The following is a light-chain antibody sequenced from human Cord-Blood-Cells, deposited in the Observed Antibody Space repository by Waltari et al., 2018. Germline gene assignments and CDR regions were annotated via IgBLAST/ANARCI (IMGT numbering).Light chain of an antibody. J-gene: IGKJ3*01. CDR2: AAS. V-gene: IGKV1-39*01. CDR1: QSISSY. CDR3: QQSYSTPFT. Sequence: DIQMTQSPSSLSASVGDRVTITCRASQSISSYLNCYQQKPGKAPKLLIYAASSLQSGVQSRLSGRGSGTDFSRTVSNLHSEDFTTYYCQQSYSTPFTFGPGTKVDI.